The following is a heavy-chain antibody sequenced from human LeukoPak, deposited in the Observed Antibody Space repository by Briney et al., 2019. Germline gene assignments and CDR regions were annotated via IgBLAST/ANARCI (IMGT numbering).Heavy chain of an antibody. Sequence: PGGSLRLSCAASGFTFSSYAMSWVRQAPGKGLEWVSAISGSGGSTYYADSVKGRFTISRDNSENTLYLQMNSLRAEDTAVYYCAKDSQDYGDYINWFDPWGQGTLVTVSS. V-gene: IGHV3-23*01. CDR1: GFTFSSYA. J-gene: IGHJ5*02. CDR3: AKDSQDYGDYINWFDP. CDR2: ISGSGGST. D-gene: IGHD4-17*01.